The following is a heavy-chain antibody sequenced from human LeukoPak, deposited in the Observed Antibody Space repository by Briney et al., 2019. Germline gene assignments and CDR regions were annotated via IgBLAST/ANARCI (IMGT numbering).Heavy chain of an antibody. Sequence: PSESLSLTRAVSGDSISSYYWSWIRHPPGKGREWGGYIYYSGSTNDNPSLKSRVTISVGTSKNQFSLKLSSVTAADTAVYYCARLYYYDSRLAFDIWGQGTMVTVSS. CDR2: IYYSGST. D-gene: IGHD3-22*01. V-gene: IGHV4-59*01. CDR1: GDSISSYY. J-gene: IGHJ3*02. CDR3: ARLYYYDSRLAFDI.